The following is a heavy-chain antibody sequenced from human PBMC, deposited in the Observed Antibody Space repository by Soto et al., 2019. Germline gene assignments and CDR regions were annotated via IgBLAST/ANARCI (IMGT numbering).Heavy chain of an antibody. CDR3: VLGGDIVATNLYYYGMDV. Sequence: ASVKVSCKASGGTFSSYAISWVRQAPGQGLEWMGGIIPILGIANYAQKFQGRVTITAVKSTSTAYMELSSLRSEDTAVYYCVLGGDIVATNLYYYGMDVWGQGTTVTVSS. D-gene: IGHD5-12*01. J-gene: IGHJ6*02. CDR1: GGTFSSYA. CDR2: IIPILGIA. V-gene: IGHV1-69*10.